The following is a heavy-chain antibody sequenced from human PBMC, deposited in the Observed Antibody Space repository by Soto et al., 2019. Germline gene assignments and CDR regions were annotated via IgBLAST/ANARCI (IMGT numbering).Heavy chain of an antibody. CDR3: AREGFGWFDP. Sequence: QVQLQQWGAGLLKPSETLSLTCAVYGGSFSGYYWSWIRQPPGKGLEWIGEINHSGSTNYNPSLQSRVTISVDTSKNQFSLKLSSVTAADTAVYYCAREGFGWFDPWGQGTLVTVSS. CDR1: GGSFSGYY. J-gene: IGHJ5*02. CDR2: INHSGST. D-gene: IGHD3-16*01. V-gene: IGHV4-34*01.